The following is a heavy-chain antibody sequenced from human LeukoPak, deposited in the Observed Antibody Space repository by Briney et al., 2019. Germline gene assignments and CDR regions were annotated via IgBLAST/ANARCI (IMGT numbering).Heavy chain of an antibody. V-gene: IGHV4-4*07. D-gene: IGHD1-14*01. Sequence: SETLSLTRSVSGVSMNTFYYTWIPQPAGKGLEWIGRLYTSGFTKYNPSFRRRVSMSVYTSKKQLSLMLTSLTAADTAVYYCARETLVGTTNYFDYSGEGAPVTVSS. CDR2: LYTSGFT. CDR1: GVSMNTFY. J-gene: IGHJ4*02. CDR3: ARETLVGTTNYFDY.